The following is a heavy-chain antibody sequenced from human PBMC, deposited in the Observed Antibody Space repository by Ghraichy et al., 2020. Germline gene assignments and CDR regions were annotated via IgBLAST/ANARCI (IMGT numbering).Heavy chain of an antibody. D-gene: IGHD3-16*01. CDR3: ARGDDHLRQSDY. CDR2: IWYDGSNK. CDR1: GFTFSSYG. V-gene: IGHV3-33*01. J-gene: IGHJ4*02. Sequence: GGSLRLSCAASGFTFSSYGMHWVRQAPGKGLEWVAVIWYDGSNKYYADSVKGRFTISRDNSKNTLYLQMNSLRAEDTAVYYCARGDDHLRQSDYWGQGTLVTVSS.